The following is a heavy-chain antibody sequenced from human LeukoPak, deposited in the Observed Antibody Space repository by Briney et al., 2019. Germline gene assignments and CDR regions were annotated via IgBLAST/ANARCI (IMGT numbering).Heavy chain of an antibody. J-gene: IGHJ4*02. Sequence: PGGSLRLSCAASGFTFSSHGMHWVRQAPGKGLEWVAFIRNDGSNKYYADSVKGRFTISRDNSKDTLYLQMNSLRTEDTAVYYCATPGTSSWPNWGQGTLVTVSS. CDR2: IRNDGSNK. CDR3: ATPGTSSWPN. V-gene: IGHV3-30*02. D-gene: IGHD6-13*01. CDR1: GFTFSSHG.